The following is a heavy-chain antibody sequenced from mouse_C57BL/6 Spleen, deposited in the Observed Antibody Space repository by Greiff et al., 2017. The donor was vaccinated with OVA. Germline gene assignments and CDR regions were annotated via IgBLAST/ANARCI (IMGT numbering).Heavy chain of an antibody. J-gene: IGHJ3*01. CDR3: ARVDSNYNAWFAY. Sequence: EVQLQQSGPGLVKPSQSLSLTCSVTGYSITSGYYWNWIRQFPGNKLEWMGYISYDGSNNYNPSLKNRISITRDTSKNQFFLKLNSVTTEDTATYYCARVDSNYNAWFAYWGQGTLVTVSA. D-gene: IGHD2-5*01. CDR1: GYSITSGYY. V-gene: IGHV3-6*01. CDR2: ISYDGSN.